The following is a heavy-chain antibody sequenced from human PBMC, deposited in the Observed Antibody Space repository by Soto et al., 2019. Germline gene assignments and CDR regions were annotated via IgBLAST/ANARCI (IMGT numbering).Heavy chain of an antibody. CDR1: GGTFSSYA. D-gene: IGHD3-9*01. Sequence: QVQLVQSVAEVKKPGSSVKVSCKASGGTFSSYAISWVRQAPGQGLEWMGGIIPIFGTANYAQKSQGRVTITADESTSTDYMELSSLRSEDTAVYYCARAGSSYDILTGYYLYGMDVWGQGTTVTVSS. V-gene: IGHV1-69*01. CDR2: IIPIFGTA. CDR3: ARAGSSYDILTGYYLYGMDV. J-gene: IGHJ6*02.